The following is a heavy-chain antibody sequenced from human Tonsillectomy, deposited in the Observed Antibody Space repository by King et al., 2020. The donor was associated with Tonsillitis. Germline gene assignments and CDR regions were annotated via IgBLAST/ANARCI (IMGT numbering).Heavy chain of an antibody. D-gene: IGHD3-22*01. Sequence: VQLVESGGVVVQPGGSLRLSCAASGFTFDDYTMHWVRQAPGKGLEWVSLISLDGGSTYYVASVKGRFTISRDNSNNSLYLQMDSLRTEDTALYYCARGALVVITGGAFDIWGQGTMVTVSS. J-gene: IGHJ3*02. CDR1: GFTFDDYT. V-gene: IGHV3-43*01. CDR2: ISLDGGST. CDR3: ARGALVVITGGAFDI.